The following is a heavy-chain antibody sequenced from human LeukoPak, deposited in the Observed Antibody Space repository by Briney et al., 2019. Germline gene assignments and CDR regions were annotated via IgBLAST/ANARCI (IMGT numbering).Heavy chain of an antibody. D-gene: IGHD6-13*01. CDR3: AKDNSSSGFDY. CDR1: GFSLSIYG. CDR2: IGYDGSNK. J-gene: IGHJ4*02. Sequence: GGSLRLSCAASGFSLSIYGMHWVRQAPGKGLEWVAFIGYDGSNKWYAGSVKGRFTISRDNSKNTLYLQMNSLRADDTAVYYCAKDNSSSGFDYWGQGTLDTVSS. V-gene: IGHV3-30*02.